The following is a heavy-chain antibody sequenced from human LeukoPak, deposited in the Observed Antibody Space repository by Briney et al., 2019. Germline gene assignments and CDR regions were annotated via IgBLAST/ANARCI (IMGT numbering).Heavy chain of an antibody. Sequence: GGSLRLSCAASGFTFSSYGMHWVRQAPGKGLEWVAFIRYDGSNKYYADSVKGRFTISRDNSKNTLYLQMDSLGAEDTAVYYCAKDWRYCSSTSCYLYYYYYYMDVWGKGTTVTISS. CDR1: GFTFSSYG. J-gene: IGHJ6*03. D-gene: IGHD2-2*01. CDR2: IRYDGSNK. V-gene: IGHV3-30*02. CDR3: AKDWRYCSSTSCYLYYYYYYMDV.